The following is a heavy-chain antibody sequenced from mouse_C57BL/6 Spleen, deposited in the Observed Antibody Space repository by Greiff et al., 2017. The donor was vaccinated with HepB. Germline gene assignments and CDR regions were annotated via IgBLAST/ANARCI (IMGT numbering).Heavy chain of an antibody. J-gene: IGHJ2*01. D-gene: IGHD1-1*01. CDR2: IGPGSGST. CDR1: GYTFTDYY. Sequence: VQLQQSGAELVKPGASVKISCKASGYTFTDYYINWVKQRPGQGLEWIGKIGPGSGSTYYNEKLKGKATLTADKSSSTAYMQLSSLTSEDSAVYFGARWDFTTVVAFDYWGQGTTLTVSS. V-gene: IGHV1-77*01. CDR3: ARWDFTTVVAFDY.